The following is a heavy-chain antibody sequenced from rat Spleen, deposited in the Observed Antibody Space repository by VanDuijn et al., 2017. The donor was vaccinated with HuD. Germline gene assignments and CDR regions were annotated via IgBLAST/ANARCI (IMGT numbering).Heavy chain of an antibody. CDR3: VREDFGVDY. D-gene: IGHD4-3*01. CDR2: INKDSSRI. V-gene: IGHV4-2*01. Sequence: EVQLVESGGGLVQPGRSLKLSCGASGFKFNDYWMGWVRQAPGKGLEWIGEINKDSSRIKYSPSLKDKFTISRDNAQNTLYLQMSKLGSEDTAIYYCVREDFGVDYWGQGVMVTVSS. J-gene: IGHJ2*01. CDR1: GFKFNDYW.